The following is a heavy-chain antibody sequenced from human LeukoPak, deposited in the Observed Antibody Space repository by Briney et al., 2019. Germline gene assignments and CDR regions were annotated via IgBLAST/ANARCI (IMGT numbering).Heavy chain of an antibody. D-gene: IGHD3-22*01. J-gene: IGHJ3*02. CDR2: ISYDGSNK. V-gene: IGHV3-30-3*01. Sequence: GGSLRLSCAASGFTFSSYARHWVRQAPGKGLEWVAVISYDGSNKYYADSVKGRFTISRDNSKNTLYPKMNSLRDEDTAVYYCARAITYYYDSSGYQIRDPHDAFDIWGQGTMATVSS. CDR3: ARAITYYYDSSGYQIRDPHDAFDI. CDR1: GFTFSSYA.